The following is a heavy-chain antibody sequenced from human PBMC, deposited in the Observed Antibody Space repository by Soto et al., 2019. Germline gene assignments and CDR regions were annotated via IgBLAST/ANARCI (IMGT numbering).Heavy chain of an antibody. J-gene: IGHJ4*02. CDR3: ARSLARYYFDY. CDR2: IYSGGST. V-gene: IGHV3-53*01. CDR1: GFTVSSNY. Sequence: RLSCAASGFTVSSNYMSWVHQAPGKGLEWVSVIYSGGSTYYADSVKGRFTISRDNSKNTLYLQMNSLRAEDTAVYYCARSLARYYFDYWGQGTLVTVSS.